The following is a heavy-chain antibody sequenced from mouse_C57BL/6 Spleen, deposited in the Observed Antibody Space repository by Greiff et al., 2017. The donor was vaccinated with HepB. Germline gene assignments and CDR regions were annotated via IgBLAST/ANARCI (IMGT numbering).Heavy chain of an antibody. J-gene: IGHJ2*01. CDR3: ARHYYGSSSDY. CDR2: IYPGSGST. Sequence: VQLQQSGAELVKPGASVKMSCKASGYTFTSYWITWVKQRPGQGLEWIGDIYPGSGSTNYNEKFKSKATLTVDTSSSTAYMQRSSLTSEDSAVYYCARHYYGSSSDYWGQGTTLTVSS. CDR1: GYTFTSYW. V-gene: IGHV1-55*01. D-gene: IGHD1-1*01.